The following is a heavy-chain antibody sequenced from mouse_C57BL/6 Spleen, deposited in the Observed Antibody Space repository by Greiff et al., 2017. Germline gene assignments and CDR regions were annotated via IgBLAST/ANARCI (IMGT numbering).Heavy chain of an antibody. CDR1: GYTFTSYW. CDR3: ARLGGSGYAMDY. Sequence: QVQLQQPGAELVKPGASVKLSCKASGYTFTSYWMHWVKQRPGQGLEWIGMIHPNSGSTNYNEKFKSKATLTVDKSSSTAYMQLSSLTSEDSAVYSCARLGGSGYAMDYWGQGTSVTVAS. V-gene: IGHV1-64*01. D-gene: IGHD1-1*02. CDR2: IHPNSGST. J-gene: IGHJ4*01.